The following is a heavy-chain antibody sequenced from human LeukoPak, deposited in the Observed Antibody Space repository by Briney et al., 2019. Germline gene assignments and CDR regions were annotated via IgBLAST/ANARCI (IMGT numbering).Heavy chain of an antibody. V-gene: IGHV4-39*07. CDR2: IFYSGTT. CDR3: ARAVVMMTPYFDY. D-gene: IGHD2-21*02. Sequence: KSSETLSLTCTVSGGSISSYYWGWIRQPPGKGLEWIGSIFYSGTTFYNPSLKSRVTISVDTSKNQFSLKLSSVTAADTALYYCARAVVMMTPYFDYWGQGTLVTVSS. J-gene: IGHJ4*02. CDR1: GGSISSYY.